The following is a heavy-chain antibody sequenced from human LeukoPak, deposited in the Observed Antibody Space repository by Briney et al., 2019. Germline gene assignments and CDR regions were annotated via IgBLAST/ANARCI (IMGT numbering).Heavy chain of an antibody. J-gene: IGHJ3*02. CDR3: ASPGDTSGYLGAFDI. CDR2: ISGSGGST. CDR1: GFTFSSYG. Sequence: GGSLRLSCAASGFTFSSYGMSWVRQAPGKGLEWVSAISGSGGSTYYADSGKGRFTISRDNSKNTLYLQMSSLRAEDTAVYYCASPGDTSGYLGAFDIWGQGTMVTVSS. D-gene: IGHD3-22*01. V-gene: IGHV3-23*01.